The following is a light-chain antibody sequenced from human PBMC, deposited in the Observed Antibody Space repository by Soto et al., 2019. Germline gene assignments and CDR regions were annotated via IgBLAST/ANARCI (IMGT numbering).Light chain of an antibody. Sequence: QSALTQPRSVSGSPGQSVTISCTGTSSDVGGYNYVSWYQQYPGKAPKLMIYDVNKWPSGVTDRFSGSKSGTTASLTISGLQAEDEADYYCCSYAGSHTWVFGGGTKLTVL. CDR1: SSDVGGYNY. V-gene: IGLV2-11*01. CDR2: DVN. J-gene: IGLJ3*02. CDR3: CSYAGSHTWV.